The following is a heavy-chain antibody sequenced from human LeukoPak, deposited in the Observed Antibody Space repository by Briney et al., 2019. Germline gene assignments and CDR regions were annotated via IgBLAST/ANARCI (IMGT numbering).Heavy chain of an antibody. CDR3: ARSGVGDAFDI. CDR1: GGSFSGYY. J-gene: IGHJ3*02. CDR2: INHSGST. V-gene: IGHV4-34*01. Sequence: SETLSLTCAVYGGSFSGYYWSWIRQPPGKGLEWIGEINHSGSTNYNPSLKSRVTISVDTSRNHFSLRLSSVTAADTAVYYCARSGVGDAFDIWGQGTMVTVSS. D-gene: IGHD3-10*01.